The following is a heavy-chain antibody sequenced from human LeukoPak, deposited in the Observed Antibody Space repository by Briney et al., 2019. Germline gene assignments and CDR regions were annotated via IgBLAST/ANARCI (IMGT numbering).Heavy chain of an antibody. D-gene: IGHD1-1*01. V-gene: IGHV3-13*01. CDR3: ARVAKERVGGVYYFDY. Sequence: PGGSLRLSCAASGCTFSGYDMHWVRQPTGKGLEWVAAIGTAGDTYYTGSVKGRFTISRENAKNSLYLQMNSLRAGDTPVYYCARVAKERVGGVYYFDYWGQGTLVTVSS. CDR1: GCTFSGYD. J-gene: IGHJ4*02. CDR2: IGTAGDT.